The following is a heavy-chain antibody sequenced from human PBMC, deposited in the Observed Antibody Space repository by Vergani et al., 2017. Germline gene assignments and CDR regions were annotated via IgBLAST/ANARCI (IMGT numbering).Heavy chain of an antibody. J-gene: IGHJ6*02. CDR3: ARGNRYCSSTSCYFYYYGMDV. CDR1: GGTFSIYA. D-gene: IGHD2-2*01. V-gene: IGHV1-69*12. Sequence: QVQLVQSGAEVKKPGSSVKVSCKASGGTFSIYAISWVRQAPGQGLEWMGGIIPIFGTANYAQKFQGRVTITADESTSTAYMELSSLRSEDTAVYYCARGNRYCSSTSCYFYYYGMDVWGQGTTVTVSS. CDR2: IIPIFGTA.